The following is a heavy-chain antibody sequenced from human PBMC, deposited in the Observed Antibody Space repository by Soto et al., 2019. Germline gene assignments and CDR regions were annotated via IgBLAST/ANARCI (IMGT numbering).Heavy chain of an antibody. CDR2: TYYRSKWYA. D-gene: IGHD6-13*01. J-gene: IGHJ4*02. Sequence: QVQLQQSGPGLVKPSQTLSLICAISGDSVSSNSAAWIWIRQSPSGCLEWLGRTYYRSKWYADYAISVRSRITINPDTAKNHFSLQLSSMSPEDTAVYYCARYTSSWYLDSWCQGTLVTVSA. CDR1: GDSVSSNSAA. V-gene: IGHV6-1*01. CDR3: ARYTSSWYLDS.